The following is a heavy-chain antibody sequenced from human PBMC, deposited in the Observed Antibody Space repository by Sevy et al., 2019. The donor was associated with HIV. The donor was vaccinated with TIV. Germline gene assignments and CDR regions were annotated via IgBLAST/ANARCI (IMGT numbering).Heavy chain of an antibody. CDR1: GFTFSSYA. V-gene: IGHV3-23*01. Sequence: GGSLRLSCAASGFTFSSYAMSWVRQAPGKGLEWVSAISGSGGSTYYADSVKGRFTISRDNSKNTLYLQMNSLRAEDTAVYYCAKDMVYCSDGSCYAYYYYGMDVWGQGTTVTVSS. CDR2: ISGSGGST. CDR3: AKDMVYCSDGSCYAYYYYGMDV. J-gene: IGHJ6*02. D-gene: IGHD2-15*01.